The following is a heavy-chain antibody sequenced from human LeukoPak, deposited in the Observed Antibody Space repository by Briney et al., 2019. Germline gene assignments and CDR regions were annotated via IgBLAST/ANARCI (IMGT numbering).Heavy chain of an antibody. D-gene: IGHD1-26*01. Sequence: SETLSLTCTVSGGSISSYYWSWIRQPPGKGLEWIGYIYYSGSTNYNPSLKSRVTISADKSKNQVSLRLTSVTAAGTAVYYCARLSVIVGAALEYYYYYMDVWGQGTTVTVSS. CDR1: GGSISSYY. J-gene: IGHJ6*03. CDR2: IYYSGST. V-gene: IGHV4-59*12. CDR3: ARLSVIVGAALEYYYYYMDV.